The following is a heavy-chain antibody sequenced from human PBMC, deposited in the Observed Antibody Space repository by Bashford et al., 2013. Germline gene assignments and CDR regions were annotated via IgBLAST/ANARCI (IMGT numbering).Heavy chain of an antibody. J-gene: IGHJ4*02. CDR2: SIPWEH. CDR1: GGSISSGGDY. V-gene: IGHV4-31*03. Sequence: LSLTCTVSGGSISSGGDYWSWIRQHPGRAWSGLGTSIPWEHLLQPSLKSRVTMSLDTSKNQFSLKLNSVTAGDTAVYYCAKHPFVDNAYYFDYWGQGTLVTVSS. CDR3: AKHPFVDNAYYFDY. D-gene: IGHD3-16*01.